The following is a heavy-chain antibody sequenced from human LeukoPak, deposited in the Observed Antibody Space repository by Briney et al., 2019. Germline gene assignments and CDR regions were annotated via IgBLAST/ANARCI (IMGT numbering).Heavy chain of an antibody. V-gene: IGHV1-18*01. CDR3: ARDYGSGSYRFDY. CDR2: ISPYNGNT. D-gene: IGHD3-10*01. J-gene: IGHJ4*02. Sequence: SVKVSCKASGYTFSNFGLSWVRQAPGQGLEWTGWISPYNGNTNYAQNLQGRVTMTTDASTSTAYMEVRSLRSDDTAVYYCARDYGSGSYRFDYWGQGTLVTVSS. CDR1: GYTFSNFG.